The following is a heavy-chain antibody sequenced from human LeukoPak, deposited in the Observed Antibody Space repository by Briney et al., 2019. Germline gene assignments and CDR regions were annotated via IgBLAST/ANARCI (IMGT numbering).Heavy chain of an antibody. CDR2: VSGSGGST. D-gene: IGHD6-6*01. V-gene: IGHV3-23*01. CDR1: GFTFSSFA. Sequence: GGSLRLSCAASGFTFSSFAMSWVRQAPGKGLEWVSVVSGSGGSTYYADSVKGRFTISRDNSKNTLSLQMNGLRAEDTAVYYCAKVMAAHPFDPWGQGTLVTVSS. CDR3: AKVMAAHPFDP. J-gene: IGHJ5*02.